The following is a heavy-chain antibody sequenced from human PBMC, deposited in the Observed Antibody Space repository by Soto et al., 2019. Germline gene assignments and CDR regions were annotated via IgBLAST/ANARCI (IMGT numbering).Heavy chain of an antibody. Sequence: EVQLLESGGGLVQPGGSRRLSCAASGFTFSSYAMSWVRQAPGKGLEWVSTISDSGSTYYADSVKGRFTISRDISKNTLYGQMSSLRAEDTAVYYCAKGGEGYCSGTSCLYHMDAWGKGTTVTVSS. D-gene: IGHD2-15*01. CDR1: GFTFSSYA. CDR2: ISDSGST. J-gene: IGHJ6*03. CDR3: AKGGEGYCSGTSCLYHMDA. V-gene: IGHV3-23*01.